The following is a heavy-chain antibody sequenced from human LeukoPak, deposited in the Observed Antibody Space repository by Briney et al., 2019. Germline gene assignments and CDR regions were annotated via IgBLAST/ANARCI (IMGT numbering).Heavy chain of an antibody. V-gene: IGHV3-30*03. CDR3: ARWAGDHLFDY. Sequence: PGGSLRLSCAASGFTFSSYGMHWVRQAPGKGLEWVAVISYDGSNKYYADSVKGRFTISRDNSKNTLYLQMNSLRAEDTAVYYCARWAGDHLFDYWGQGTLVTVSS. CDR2: ISYDGSNK. CDR1: GFTFSSYG. J-gene: IGHJ4*02.